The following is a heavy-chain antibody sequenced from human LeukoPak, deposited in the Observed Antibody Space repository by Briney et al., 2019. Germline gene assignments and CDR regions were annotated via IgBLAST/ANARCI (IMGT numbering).Heavy chain of an antibody. Sequence: ASVKVSCKASGYTFTGYYMHWVRQAPGQGLEWMGIINPSGGSTTYAQQLQGRVTMTRDTSTSTVYMELSSLRSDDTAVYYCARGNYGSGSYGAFDIWGQGTVVTVSS. CDR3: ARGNYGSGSYGAFDI. CDR1: GYTFTGYY. CDR2: INPSGGST. J-gene: IGHJ3*02. D-gene: IGHD3-10*01. V-gene: IGHV1-46*04.